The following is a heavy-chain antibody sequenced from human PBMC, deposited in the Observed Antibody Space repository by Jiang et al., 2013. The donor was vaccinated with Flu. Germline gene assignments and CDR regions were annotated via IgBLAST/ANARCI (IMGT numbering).Heavy chain of an antibody. CDR1: GYSFPNFW. CDR3: VAQGMTLAGVDAFDV. V-gene: IGHV5-51*03. Sequence: GAEVKKPGESLKISCKGSGYSFPNFWVGWVRQMPGKGLEWMGAIYPDDSDTRYSPSFQGQVTISADKSISTAYLQWSSLQASDTAMYYCVAQGMTLAGVDAFDVWGQGTMVSVSS. D-gene: IGHD6-19*01. CDR2: IYPDDSDT. J-gene: IGHJ3*01.